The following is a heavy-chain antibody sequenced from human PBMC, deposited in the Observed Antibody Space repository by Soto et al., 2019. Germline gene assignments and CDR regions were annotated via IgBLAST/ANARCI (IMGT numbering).Heavy chain of an antibody. Sequence: SVKVSCKASGGTFSSYAISWVRQAPGQGLEWMGGIIPIFGTANYAQKFQGRVTITADESTSTAYMELSSLRSEDTAVYYCARGSRPTMIVVVTAAFDIWGQGTMVTVSS. V-gene: IGHV1-69*13. J-gene: IGHJ3*02. CDR3: ARGSRPTMIVVVTAAFDI. CDR1: GGTFSSYA. CDR2: IIPIFGTA. D-gene: IGHD3-22*01.